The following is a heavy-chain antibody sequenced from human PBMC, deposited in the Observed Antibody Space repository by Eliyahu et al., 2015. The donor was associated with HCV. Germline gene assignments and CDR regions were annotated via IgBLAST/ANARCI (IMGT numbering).Heavy chain of an antibody. Sequence: EEQLVESGGGLVKPGGSLRLSCATTGXSXVHAWMSWVRLGPGKGXAWVGXIKXREDGGTTDYSAAVNGRFSISRDDSKSTLYLQMDSLKIEDXGVYYCTTGVPSGDTYFDFWGQGTLVTVSS. CDR3: TTGVPSGDTYFDF. CDR1: GXSXVHAW. J-gene: IGHJ4*02. V-gene: IGHV3-15*05. D-gene: IGHD5-12*01. CDR2: IKXREDGGTT.